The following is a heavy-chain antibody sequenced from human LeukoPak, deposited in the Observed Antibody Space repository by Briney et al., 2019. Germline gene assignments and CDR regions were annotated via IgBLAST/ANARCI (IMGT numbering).Heavy chain of an antibody. D-gene: IGHD2-2*01. V-gene: IGHV3-23*01. CDR2: ISGSGGST. Sequence: SGGSLRLSCAASGFTFSSYAMSWVRQAPGKGLEWVSAISGSGGSTYYADSVKSRFTISRDNSKNTLYLQMNSLRAEDTAVYYCAKDLEVEGYCSSTSCYPNFDYWGQGTLVTVSS. CDR1: GFTFSSYA. J-gene: IGHJ4*02. CDR3: AKDLEVEGYCSSTSCYPNFDY.